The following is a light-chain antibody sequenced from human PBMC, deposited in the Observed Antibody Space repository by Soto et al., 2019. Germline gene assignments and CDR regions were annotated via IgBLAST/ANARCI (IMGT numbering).Light chain of an antibody. CDR2: ENN. Sequence: QSALTQPPSVSAAPGQKVTISCSGSSSNIGNNYVSWYQQFPGTAPKLLIYENNKRPSGIPDRFSGSKSGTSATLGITGLQTGDEADYYCGTWDSSLSAGVVFGGGTKLTVL. V-gene: IGLV1-51*02. J-gene: IGLJ2*01. CDR3: GTWDSSLSAGVV. CDR1: SSNIGNNY.